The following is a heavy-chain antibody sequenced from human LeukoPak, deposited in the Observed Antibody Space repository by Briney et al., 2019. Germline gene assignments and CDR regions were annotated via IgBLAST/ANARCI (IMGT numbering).Heavy chain of an antibody. Sequence: GASVKVSCKASGYTFTGYYMHWVRQAPGQGLEWMGWINPNSGGTNYAQKFQGRVTMTRDTSISTAYMELSRLRSDDTAVYYCARGVGAIMITFGGVIPNGWFDPWGQGTLVTVSS. V-gene: IGHV1-2*02. CDR2: INPNSGGT. CDR1: GYTFTGYY. D-gene: IGHD3-16*02. J-gene: IGHJ5*02. CDR3: ARGVGAIMITFGGVIPNGWFDP.